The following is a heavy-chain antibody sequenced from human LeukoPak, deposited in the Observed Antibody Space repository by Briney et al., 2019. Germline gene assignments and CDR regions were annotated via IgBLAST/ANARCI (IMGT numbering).Heavy chain of an antibody. D-gene: IGHD2-15*01. CDR2: INHSGST. V-gene: IGHV4-34*01. J-gene: IGHJ4*02. Sequence: PSETLSLTCAVYGGSFSDYYWSWIRQPPGKGLEWIGEINHSGSTNYNPSLKSRVTISVDTSKNQFSLKLSSVTAADTAVYYGARGSQSLGYCSGGSCRAKIFDYWGQGTLVTVSS. CDR1: GGSFSDYY. CDR3: ARGSQSLGYCSGGSCRAKIFDY.